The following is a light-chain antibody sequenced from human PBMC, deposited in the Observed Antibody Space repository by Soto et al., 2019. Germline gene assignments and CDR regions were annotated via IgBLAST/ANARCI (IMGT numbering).Light chain of an antibody. Sequence: EVVMTESPATLSVSPAERAIVPCRASQSFSNNLAWYQHKPGLAPRLLIYGASTRATGIPARFSGSRYGTEFTLSISSLQSEDFAVYYCQQYHKWPLTFGGGTKVDI. CDR3: QQYHKWPLT. J-gene: IGKJ4*01. CDR2: GAS. V-gene: IGKV3-15*01. CDR1: QSFSNN.